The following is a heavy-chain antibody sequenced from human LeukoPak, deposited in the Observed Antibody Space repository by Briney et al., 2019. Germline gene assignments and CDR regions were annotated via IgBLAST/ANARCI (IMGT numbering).Heavy chain of an antibody. D-gene: IGHD3-3*01. Sequence: SETLSLTCTVSGCSISSYYWSWIRQPPGKGLEWIGYIYYSGSTNYNPSLKSRVTISVDTSKNQFSLKLSSVTAADTAVYYCARSSVLRFLEYAFDIWGQGTMVTVSS. V-gene: IGHV4-59*01. J-gene: IGHJ3*02. CDR3: ARSSVLRFLEYAFDI. CDR2: IYYSGST. CDR1: GCSISSYY.